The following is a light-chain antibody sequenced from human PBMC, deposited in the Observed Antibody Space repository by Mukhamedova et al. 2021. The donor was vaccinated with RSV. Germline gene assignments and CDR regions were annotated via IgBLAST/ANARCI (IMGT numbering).Light chain of an antibody. Sequence: WYQRRVHGKAPKLLIYKASSLESGVPSRFSGSGSGTEFTLTISSLQPDDFATYYCQQYNSYSRTFGHGTRLEIK. CDR2: KAS. CDR3: QQYNSYSRT. J-gene: IGKJ5*01. V-gene: IGKV1-5*03.